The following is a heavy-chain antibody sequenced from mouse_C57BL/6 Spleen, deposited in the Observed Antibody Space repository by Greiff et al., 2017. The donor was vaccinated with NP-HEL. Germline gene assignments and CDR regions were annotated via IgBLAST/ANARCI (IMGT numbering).Heavy chain of an antibody. D-gene: IGHD2-4*01. J-gene: IGHJ2*01. V-gene: IGHV1-64*01. CDR3: ARSYDYDEGDY. Sequence: VQLQQPGAELVKPGASVKLSCKASGYTFTSYWMHWVKQRPGQGLEWIGMIHPNSGSTNYNEKFKSKATLTVDKSSSTAYMQLSSLTSEDSAVYYCARSYDYDEGDYWGQGTTRTVSS. CDR1: GYTFTSYW. CDR2: IHPNSGST.